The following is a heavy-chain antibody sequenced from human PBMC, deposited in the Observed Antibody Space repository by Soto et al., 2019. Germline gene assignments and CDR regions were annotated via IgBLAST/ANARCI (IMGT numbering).Heavy chain of an antibody. D-gene: IGHD3-3*01. CDR3: ARDFAAPAFDI. CDR1: GFTFSSYS. J-gene: IGHJ3*02. CDR2: ISSSSSYI. Sequence: GVSLRLSCAASGFTFSSYSMNWVRQAPGKGLEWVSSISSSSSYIYYADSVKGRFTISRDNAKNSLYLQMNSLRAEDTAVYYCARDFAAPAFDIWGQGTMVTVSS. V-gene: IGHV3-21*01.